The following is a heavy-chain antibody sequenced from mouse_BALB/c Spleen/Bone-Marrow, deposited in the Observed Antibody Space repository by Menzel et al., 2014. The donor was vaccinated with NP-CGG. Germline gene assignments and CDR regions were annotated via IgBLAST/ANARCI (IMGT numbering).Heavy chain of an antibody. CDR1: GYAFSSYW. CDR3: ARWLPAMDY. D-gene: IGHD2-2*01. CDR2: IYTGDGDT. V-gene: IGHV1-80*01. Sequence: VQLQQSGAELVRPGSSVKISCKASGYAFSSYWMSWVKQRPGQGLEWIGQIYTGDGDTNYNGKFKGKATLTADKSSSTAYMQLSSLTSEDSAVYFCARWLPAMDYWGQGTSVAVSS. J-gene: IGHJ4*01.